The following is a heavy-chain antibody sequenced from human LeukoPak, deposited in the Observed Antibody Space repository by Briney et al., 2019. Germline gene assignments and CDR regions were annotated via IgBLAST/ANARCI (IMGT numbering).Heavy chain of an antibody. D-gene: IGHD4-11*01. Sequence: GRSLRLSCAASGFTFDDYAMHWVRQAPGKGLEWVSGISWNSGGMGYADSVEGRFTTSGDNAKNSLYLLMNTLRAEDTALYYCAKDVTYSNSHTFAVWGQGTMVTVSS. V-gene: IGHV3-9*01. J-gene: IGHJ3*01. CDR2: ISWNSGGM. CDR1: GFTFDDYA. CDR3: AKDVTYSNSHTFAV.